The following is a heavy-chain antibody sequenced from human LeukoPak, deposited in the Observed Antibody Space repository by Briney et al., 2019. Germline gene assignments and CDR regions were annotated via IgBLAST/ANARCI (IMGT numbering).Heavy chain of an antibody. D-gene: IGHD4-17*01. V-gene: IGHV4-4*02. CDR2: IYHSGTT. Sequence: SETLSLTCAVSGGSIGSSNWWSWARQPPGKGLEWIGEIYHSGTTNCNPSLKSRVTMSVDKSKNQFSLKLSSVTAADTAIYYCATYFYGDYASYYFDFWGQGTLVTVSS. CDR3: ATYFYGDYASYYFDF. J-gene: IGHJ4*02. CDR1: GGSIGSSNW.